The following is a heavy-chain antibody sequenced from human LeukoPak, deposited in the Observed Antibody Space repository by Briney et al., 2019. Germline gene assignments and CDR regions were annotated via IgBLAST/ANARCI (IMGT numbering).Heavy chain of an antibody. CDR2: INADGSTA. Sequence: GGSLRLSCAASGFTFGNSWVRWVRQAPGKGLVWVSLINADGSTATYADSVKGQFAISRDNARNTLSLQMNSLTIEDTAVYYCVVVVEPPDSDGFDVWGQGTMITVSS. J-gene: IGHJ3*01. D-gene: IGHD1-14*01. V-gene: IGHV3-74*01. CDR1: GFTFGNSW. CDR3: VVVVEPPDSDGFDV.